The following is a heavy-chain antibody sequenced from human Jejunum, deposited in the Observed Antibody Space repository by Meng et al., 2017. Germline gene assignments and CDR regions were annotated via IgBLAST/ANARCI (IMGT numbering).Heavy chain of an antibody. CDR2: ISRGINAGTT. V-gene: IGHV3-23*01. D-gene: IGHD6-19*01. J-gene: IGHJ4*02. Sequence: ESLKISCLVSGFTFNNFAMSWVRQAPGQGPEWVSSISRGINAGTTYYADSVKGRFTIFKYSSKNTLTLEMNNLRAEHTAVYFCAKSTVDSGWAYYFDHWGQGTLVTVSS. CDR3: AKSTVDSGWAYYFDH. CDR1: GFTFNNFA.